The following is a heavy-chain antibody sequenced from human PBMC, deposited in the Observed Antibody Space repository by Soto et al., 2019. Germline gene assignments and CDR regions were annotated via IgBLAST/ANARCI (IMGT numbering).Heavy chain of an antibody. CDR3: AMGIAVAGTSYYFDY. D-gene: IGHD6-19*01. CDR2: IYYSGST. Sequence: QVQLQESGPGLVKPSETLSLTCTVSGGSISSYYWSWIRQPPGKGLEWIGYIYYSGSTNYNPSLKSRVTISVDTSKNQFSLKLSSVNAADTAVYYCAMGIAVAGTSYYFDYWGQGTLVTVSS. V-gene: IGHV4-59*01. CDR1: GGSISSYY. J-gene: IGHJ4*02.